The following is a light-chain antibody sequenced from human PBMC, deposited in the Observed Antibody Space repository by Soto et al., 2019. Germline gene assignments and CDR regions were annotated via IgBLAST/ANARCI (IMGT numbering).Light chain of an antibody. CDR2: AAS. CDR1: QSISSY. J-gene: IGKJ4*01. CDR3: QQSYSTPRT. V-gene: IGKV1-39*01. Sequence: DTQMTQSPSSLSASVGDRVTITCRASQSISSYLNWYQQKPGKAPKLLIYAASSLQSGVPSRFSGSGSGTDFTLTISSLQPKDFATYDCQQSYSTPRTVGGGTKVESK.